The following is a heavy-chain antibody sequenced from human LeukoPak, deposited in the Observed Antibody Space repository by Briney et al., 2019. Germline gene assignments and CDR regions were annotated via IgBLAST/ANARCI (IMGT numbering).Heavy chain of an antibody. CDR1: GFTISTYW. J-gene: IGHJ4*02. CDR2: IKQDGSDK. D-gene: IGHD3-3*01. Sequence: GGSLRLSCAASGFTISTYWMSWVRQAPGKGLEWVANIKQDGSDKYYVDSVKGRFTISRDNAKNSLSLQMNGLRAEDTAVYYCATVRSGYVFDYWGQGTLVTVSS. CDR3: ATVRSGYVFDY. V-gene: IGHV3-7*01.